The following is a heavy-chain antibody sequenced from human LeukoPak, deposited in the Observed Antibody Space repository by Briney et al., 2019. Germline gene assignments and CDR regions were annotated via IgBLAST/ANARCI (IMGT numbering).Heavy chain of an antibody. J-gene: IGHJ4*02. D-gene: IGHD3-22*01. Sequence: SETLSLTCTVSGGSISSGDYYWRWIRQPPGKGLAWIGYICCSGSTYYNPSLKSRVIISVDTSKNQFSLKLSSVTAADTAVYYCARDWGYYDSSGYFVTPGYFDYWGQGTMVTVSS. CDR2: ICCSGST. CDR1: GGSISSGDYY. V-gene: IGHV4-30-4*01. CDR3: ARDWGYYDSSGYFVTPGYFDY.